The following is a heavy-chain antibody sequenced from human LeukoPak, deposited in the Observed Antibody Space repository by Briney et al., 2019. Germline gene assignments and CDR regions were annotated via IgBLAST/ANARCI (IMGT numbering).Heavy chain of an antibody. J-gene: IGHJ5*02. CDR2: IHPYGFT. CDR1: GGSFSNYY. D-gene: IGHD3-9*01. CDR3: SRGSDESKTGDT. Sequence: SETPSLTCALYGGSFSNYYWSWIRQPPGKGLEWIGEIHPYGFTNFNPSLKSRVSISVDTSKNQFSLKLTSVTAADTAVYYCSRGSDESKTGDTWGQGSLVTVSS. V-gene: IGHV4-34*01.